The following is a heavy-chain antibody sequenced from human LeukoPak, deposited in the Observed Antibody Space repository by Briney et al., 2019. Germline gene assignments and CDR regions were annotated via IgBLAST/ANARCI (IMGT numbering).Heavy chain of an antibody. CDR3: AKGDPYYGMDV. V-gene: IGHV3-33*06. CDR1: GFTFSSYG. Sequence: QPGRSLRLSCAASGFTFSSYGMHWVRQAPGKGLEWVAVIWYDGSNKYYADSVKGRFTISRDNSKNTLYLQMNSLRAEDTAVYYCAKGDPYYGMDVWGKGTTVTVSS. CDR2: IWYDGSNK. J-gene: IGHJ6*04.